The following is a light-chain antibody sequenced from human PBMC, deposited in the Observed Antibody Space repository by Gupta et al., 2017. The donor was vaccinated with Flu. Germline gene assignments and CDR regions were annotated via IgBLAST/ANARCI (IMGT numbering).Light chain of an antibody. J-gene: IGLJ2*01. V-gene: IGLV2-8*01. CDR1: SSDVGGYNY. CDR2: EVS. CDR3: FSYAGSNNLV. Sequence: TSSDVGGYNYVSWYQQHPGKAPKLMIYEVSGRPSGVPDRFSGSKSANTASLTVSGLQAEDEADYYCFSYAGSNNLVFGGGTKLTVL.